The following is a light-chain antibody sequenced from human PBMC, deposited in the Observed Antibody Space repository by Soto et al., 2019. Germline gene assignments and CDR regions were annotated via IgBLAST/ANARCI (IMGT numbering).Light chain of an antibody. Sequence: IVLTQSPCTLSLSPGERATLSCRASQSVSSSYLAWHQQKPGQAPRLLIYGASSRATGIPDRFSGSGSGTDFPLTISRLEPEDFAVYYCQQYGSSPLTFGGGTKVDIK. CDR3: QQYGSSPLT. CDR1: QSVSSSY. CDR2: GAS. J-gene: IGKJ4*01. V-gene: IGKV3-20*01.